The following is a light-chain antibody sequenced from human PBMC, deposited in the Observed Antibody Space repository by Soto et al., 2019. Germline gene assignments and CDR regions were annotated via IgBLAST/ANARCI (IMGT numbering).Light chain of an antibody. V-gene: IGLV2-23*01. CDR2: EGS. CDR1: SSDVGSYNL. CDR3: CSYAGSSTFYVV. Sequence: QSALTQPASVSGSPGQSITISCTGTSSDVGSYNLVSWYQQHPGKAPKLMIYEGSKRPSGVSNRFSGSKSGNTASLTISGLQAGDEADYYCCSYAGSSTFYVVFGGGTKVTVL. J-gene: IGLJ2*01.